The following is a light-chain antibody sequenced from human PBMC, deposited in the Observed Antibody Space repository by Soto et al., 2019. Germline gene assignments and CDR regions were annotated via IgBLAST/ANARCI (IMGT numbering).Light chain of an antibody. Sequence: DIQMTQSPSSLSASVGDRVTITCQASQDITNYLNWYQQKPGKAPQLLIYDASNLETGVPSRFSGSGSGTDFTFTISSLQPEDIASYYCQQYDYLPLTFGGGTKVEI. CDR2: DAS. J-gene: IGKJ4*01. CDR3: QQYDYLPLT. CDR1: QDITNY. V-gene: IGKV1-33*01.